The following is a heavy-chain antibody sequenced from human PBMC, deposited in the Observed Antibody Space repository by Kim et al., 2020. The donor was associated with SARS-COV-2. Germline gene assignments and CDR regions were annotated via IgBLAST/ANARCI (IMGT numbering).Heavy chain of an antibody. Sequence: ADPEKGRFTNPRDNSKNTLYLQMNRLGAEDTAVYYCAKERVAGTTLDYWGQGTLVTVSS. D-gene: IGHD6-19*01. CDR3: AKERVAGTTLDY. J-gene: IGHJ4*02. V-gene: IGHV3-23*03.